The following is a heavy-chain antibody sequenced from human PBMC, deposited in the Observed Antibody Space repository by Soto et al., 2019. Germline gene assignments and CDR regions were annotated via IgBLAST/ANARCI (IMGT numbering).Heavy chain of an antibody. CDR3: AKGMNYDYSYSLDV. CDR2: ISYDGSNK. Sequence: QVQLVESGGGVVQPGRSLRLSCAASGFTFGTYAMHWVRQAPGQGLEWVAVISYDGSNKYYADSVRGRFTISRDKSKNTVYLQMNSLRAEDTAVYYCAKGMNYDYSYSLDVWGQGTRVTVSS. V-gene: IGHV3-30*18. J-gene: IGHJ6*02. CDR1: GFTFGTYA.